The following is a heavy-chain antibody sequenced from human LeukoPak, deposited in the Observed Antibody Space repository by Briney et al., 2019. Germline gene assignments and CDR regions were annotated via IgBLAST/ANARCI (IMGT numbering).Heavy chain of an antibody. CDR1: GGSISSSNYY. CDR2: IFYSGST. Sequence: SETLSLTCTVSGGSISSSNYYWGLIRQPPGKGLEWIASIFYSGSTYYNPSLKSRVTISVDTSKNQFSLRLSSVTAADTAVYYCARPVTTYQLFDYWGQGTLVTVSS. D-gene: IGHD4-17*01. CDR3: ARPVTTYQLFDY. J-gene: IGHJ4*02. V-gene: IGHV4-39*01.